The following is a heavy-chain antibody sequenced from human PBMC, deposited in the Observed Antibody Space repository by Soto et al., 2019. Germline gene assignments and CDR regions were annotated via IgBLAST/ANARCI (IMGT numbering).Heavy chain of an antibody. CDR2: VYYSGST. D-gene: IGHD2-21*02. CDR1: GGSISSYY. CDR3: ASLCGGDCYGAFDI. V-gene: IGHV4-59*01. J-gene: IGHJ3*02. Sequence: SETLSLTCTVSGGSISSYYWSWFRQPPGKGLEWIGYVYYSGSTDYNPSLNSRVTISIDTSKNHFSLKLNSVTAAGTAVYYCASLCGGDCYGAFDIWGQGTMVT.